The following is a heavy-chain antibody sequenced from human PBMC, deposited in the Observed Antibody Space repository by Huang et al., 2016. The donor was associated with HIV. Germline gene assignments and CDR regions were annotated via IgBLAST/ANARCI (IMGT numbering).Heavy chain of an antibody. CDR3: ARDLLNTGEEGNSPMDI. CDR2: ISTFNGDT. J-gene: IGHJ6*02. V-gene: IGHV1-18*01. Sequence: GQLIQSGPEVKRPGASVKVSCKASGYTFLAFGVSWVRRAPGEGLEWRGWISTFNGDTNYAAKFRDRVTVSADTTTDTVSIEMRSLRFDDTAVYYCARDLLNTGEEGNSPMDIWGQGTMVTVSS. CDR1: GYTFLAFG. D-gene: IGHD2-15*01.